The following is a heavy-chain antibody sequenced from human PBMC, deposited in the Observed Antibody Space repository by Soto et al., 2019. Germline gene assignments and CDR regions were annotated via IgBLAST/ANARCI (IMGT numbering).Heavy chain of an antibody. CDR1: GFTFSSYA. CDR2: INSNGGST. J-gene: IGHJ4*02. CDR3: ARTSGYAFDY. Sequence: EVQLVESGGGLVQPGGSLRLSCAASGFTFSSYAMHWVRQAPGKGLEYVSVINSNGGSTYYANSVKGRFTISRDNSKNTLYLQMGSLRAEDMAVYYCARTSGYAFDYWGQGTRVTVSS. D-gene: IGHD5-12*01. V-gene: IGHV3-64*01.